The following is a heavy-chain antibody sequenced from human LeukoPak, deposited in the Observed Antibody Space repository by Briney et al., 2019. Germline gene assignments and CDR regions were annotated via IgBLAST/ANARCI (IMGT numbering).Heavy chain of an antibody. CDR3: ARRAVVPSANYYYYGMDV. CDR2: INQDGSEK. J-gene: IGHJ6*02. CDR1: GFTFSSYW. D-gene: IGHD4-23*01. V-gene: IGHV3-7*05. Sequence: GGSLRLSCAASGFTFSSYWMSWVRQAPGKGLEWVANINQDGSEKYYVDSVKGRFTISRDNAKNSLYLQMDSLRAEDTAVYYCARRAVVPSANYYYYGMDVWGQGTTVTVSS.